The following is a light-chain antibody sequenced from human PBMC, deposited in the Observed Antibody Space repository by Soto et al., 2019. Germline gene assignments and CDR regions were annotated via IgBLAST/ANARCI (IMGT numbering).Light chain of an antibody. CDR3: TSYTSRSTLV. V-gene: IGLV2-14*02. CDR1: TSDVGGYNL. J-gene: IGLJ1*01. CDR2: EGT. Sequence: QSVLTQPASVSGSPGQSITISCSGTTSDVGGYNLVSWYQQHTAKAPKLLIYEGTQRPSGVSNRFSGSKSGNTASLSISGLQAEDEADYYCTSYTSRSTLVFGTGTKVTVL.